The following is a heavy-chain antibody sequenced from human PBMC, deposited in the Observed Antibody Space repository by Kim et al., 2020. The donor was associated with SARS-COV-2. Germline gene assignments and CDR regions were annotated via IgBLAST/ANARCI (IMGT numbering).Heavy chain of an antibody. CDR3: AKVLVTMVRGVTRGPFDY. Sequence: KGRFTISRDNSKNTLYLQMNSLRAEDTAVYYCAKVLVTMVRGVTRGPFDYWGQGTLVTVSS. J-gene: IGHJ4*02. D-gene: IGHD3-10*01. V-gene: IGHV3-23*01.